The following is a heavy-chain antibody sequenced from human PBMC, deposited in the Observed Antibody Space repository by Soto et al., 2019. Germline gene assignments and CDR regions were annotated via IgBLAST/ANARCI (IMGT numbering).Heavy chain of an antibody. J-gene: IGHJ5*02. D-gene: IGHD1-1*01. CDR3: ARGWRFDP. CDR1: GGSFSGYQ. V-gene: IGHV4-34*01. Sequence: PSETLSLTCGVYGGSFSGYQWNWIRQSPGQGLEWIGEINHSGTTKYNPSLESRINLSVDTSKKQFSLKMFSVTAAATAIYYCARGWRFDPWGQETQVTVSS. CDR2: INHSGTT.